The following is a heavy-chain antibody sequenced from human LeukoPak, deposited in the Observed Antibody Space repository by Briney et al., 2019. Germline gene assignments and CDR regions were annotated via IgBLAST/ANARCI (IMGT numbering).Heavy chain of an antibody. D-gene: IGHD5-12*01. CDR2: ISGGGGST. CDR1: GFTFSSYA. Sequence: GGSLRLSCAASGFTFSSYAMSWVRQAPGKGLEWVSGISGGGGSTYYADSVKGRFTISRDNSKNTLYLQMNSLRAEDTAVYYCAKEAWLTGWNYYFDFWGQGTVITVTS. J-gene: IGHJ4*02. V-gene: IGHV3-23*01. CDR3: AKEAWLTGWNYYFDF.